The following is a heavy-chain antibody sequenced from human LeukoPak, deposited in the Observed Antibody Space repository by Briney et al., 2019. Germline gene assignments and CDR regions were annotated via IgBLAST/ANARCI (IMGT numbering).Heavy chain of an antibody. CDR3: ARDPPKLWFGEWPGIYYYYYYMDV. D-gene: IGHD3-10*01. Sequence: ASVKVSCKASGYTFTSYGISWVRQAPGQGLEWMGWINPNSGGTNYAQKFQGRVTMTTDTSTSTAYMELRSLRSDDTAVYYCARDPPKLWFGEWPGIYYYYYYMDVWGKGTTVTVSS. V-gene: IGHV1-18*01. J-gene: IGHJ6*03. CDR1: GYTFTSYG. CDR2: INPNSGGT.